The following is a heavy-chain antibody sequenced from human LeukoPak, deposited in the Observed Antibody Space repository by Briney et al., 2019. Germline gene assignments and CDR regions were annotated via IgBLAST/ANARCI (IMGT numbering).Heavy chain of an antibody. D-gene: IGHD3-22*01. CDR1: GYTFTVYS. J-gene: IGHJ4*02. CDR3: ARHSNRRDFYDSSGYLDY. Sequence: ASVKVSCKASGYTFTVYSIHWVRQAPGQGLGWMGWINPKSGGTNYAQKFQGRVTMTRDSSISTAYMEVSRLRSDDTAVYYCARHSNRRDFYDSSGYLDYWGQGTLVSVSS. CDR2: INPKSGGT. V-gene: IGHV1-2*02.